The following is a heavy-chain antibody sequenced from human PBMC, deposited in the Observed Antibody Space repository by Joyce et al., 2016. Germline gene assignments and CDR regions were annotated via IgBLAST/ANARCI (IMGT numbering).Heavy chain of an antibody. V-gene: IGHV1-69*01. CDR3: VGRKWEYEFWNGQIDY. CDR2: SIPIFSRP. D-gene: IGHD3/OR15-3a*01. Sequence: QLVQSGAEVKKPGSSVKVSCRASGGTFSNNGFNWVRQAPGQGLEWMGGSIPIFSRPDYAQKFQDRGTISADESTSTAYLELTSLRFEDTAVYYCVGRKWEYEFWNGQIDYWGQGTLVTVSS. CDR1: GGTFSNNG. J-gene: IGHJ4*02.